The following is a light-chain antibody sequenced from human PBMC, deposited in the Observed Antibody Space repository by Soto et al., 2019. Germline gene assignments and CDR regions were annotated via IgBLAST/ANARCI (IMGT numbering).Light chain of an antibody. CDR1: QGIDSS. Sequence: ILLTQSPSSLSASVGDRVTITCRASQGIDSSFAWYQQKPGKAPKLLIYAASSLQSGVPSRFSGSGSGTDFTLTIRSLQPEPFAHYSCQQPNDYPITFGQGTRLEIK. J-gene: IGKJ5*01. CDR3: QQPNDYPIT. V-gene: IGKV1-9*01. CDR2: AAS.